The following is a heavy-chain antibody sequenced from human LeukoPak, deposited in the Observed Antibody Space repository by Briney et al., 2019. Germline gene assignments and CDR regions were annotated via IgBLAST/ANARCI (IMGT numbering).Heavy chain of an antibody. CDR1: GFTFSSYS. D-gene: IGHD1-1*01. V-gene: IGHV3-23*01. CDR2: ISGSGGAT. Sequence: GGSLRLSCAASGFTFSSYSMNWVRQAPGKGLDWVSSISGSGGATYYADSVEGRFTISRDNSKNTVFLQMNSLRADDTATYYCARTVGTPYYYYYMDVWGKGTTVSVTS. J-gene: IGHJ6*03. CDR3: ARTVGTPYYYYYMDV.